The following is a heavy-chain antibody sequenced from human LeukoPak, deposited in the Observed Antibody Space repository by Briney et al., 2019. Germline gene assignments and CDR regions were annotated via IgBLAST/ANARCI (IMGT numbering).Heavy chain of an antibody. J-gene: IGHJ4*02. CDR2: ISAYNGKT. CDR3: ARVRAYYYDSSGHYYPKDFDY. V-gene: IGHV1-18*01. CDR1: GYTFTSYG. D-gene: IGHD3-22*01. Sequence: ASVKVSFKASGYTFTSYGVTWVRQAPGQGLEWMGWISAYNGKTNYAQKFQGRVTMTTDTSTSTAYMGRRSLRSDDTAVYYCARVRAYYYDSSGHYYPKDFDYWGQGTLVTVSS.